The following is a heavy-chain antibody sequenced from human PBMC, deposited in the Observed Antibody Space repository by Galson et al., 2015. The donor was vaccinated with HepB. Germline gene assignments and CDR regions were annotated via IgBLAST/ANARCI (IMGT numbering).Heavy chain of an antibody. CDR3: AKGWVGGSYNSGGYFDY. Sequence: SLRLSCAASGFTFSSYAMSWVRQAPGKGLEWVSAISGSGGSTYYADSVKGRFTISRDNSKNTLYLQMNSLRAEDTAVYYCAKGWVGGSYNSGGYFDYWGQGTLVTVSS. V-gene: IGHV3-23*01. CDR2: ISGSGGST. J-gene: IGHJ4*02. CDR1: GFTFSSYA. D-gene: IGHD1-26*01.